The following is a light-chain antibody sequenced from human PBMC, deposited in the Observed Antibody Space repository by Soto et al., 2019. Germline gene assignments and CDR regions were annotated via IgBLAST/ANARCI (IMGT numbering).Light chain of an antibody. J-gene: IGLJ7*01. V-gene: IGLV2-14*03. CDR1: SSDIGGYNY. CDR2: DVS. Sequence: QSALTQPASVSGSPGQSITISCTGTSSDIGGYNYVSWYQHYPGRAPKLIIFDVSNRPSGGSNRFSGSKSGNTASLTISGLQAEDEAEYYCSSYSSSSTYAVFGGGTQLTVL. CDR3: SSYSSSSTYAV.